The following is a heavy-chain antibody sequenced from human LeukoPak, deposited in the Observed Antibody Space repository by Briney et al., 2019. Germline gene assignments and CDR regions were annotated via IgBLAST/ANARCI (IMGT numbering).Heavy chain of an antibody. J-gene: IGHJ4*02. Sequence: PGGSLRLSXTTSGLTLSHHGMHWLRQAPGRGLEWVAFIWYDGRNKNYADYVKGRFTLSRDNSKNMVYLQMNSLRVEDTAVYHCVTGSSGTNLLVYFDSWGQGTLVTVSS. CDR2: IWYDGRNK. D-gene: IGHD1-7*01. CDR3: VTGSSGTNLLVYFDS. CDR1: GLTLSHHG. V-gene: IGHV3-30*02.